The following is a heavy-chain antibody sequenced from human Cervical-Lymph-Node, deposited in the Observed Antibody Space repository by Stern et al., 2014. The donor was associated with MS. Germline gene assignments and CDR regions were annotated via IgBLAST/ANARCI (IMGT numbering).Heavy chain of an antibody. D-gene: IGHD3-16*01. J-gene: IGHJ4*02. V-gene: IGHV3-7*01. CDR3: ARDGDFDY. CDR1: GFTFSHYW. Sequence: EVQLVESGGGLVQPGRSLRLSCAASGFTFSHYWMSWVRQAPGKGLEWVATVKHDGSDNYYVDSVEGRFTISRDNAKSSLSLQMNSLRVDDTAVYYCARDGDFDYWGQGTLVTVSS. CDR2: VKHDGSDN.